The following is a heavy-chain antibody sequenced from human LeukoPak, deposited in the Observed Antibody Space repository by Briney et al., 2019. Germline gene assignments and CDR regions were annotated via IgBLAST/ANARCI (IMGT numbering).Heavy chain of an antibody. V-gene: IGHV4-59*11. CDR3: ARAKAAGSYDF. D-gene: IGHD6-13*01. J-gene: IGHJ4*02. CDR2: THFSGSS. CDR1: GSSISRHY. Sequence: SETLSLTRSVSGSSISRHYWTWIRQPPGRGLEWIGYTHFSGSSNYNPSLKSRATTSLDRAKNQISLTLTSVTAADTAVYFCARAKAAGSYDFWGQGTLVTVSS.